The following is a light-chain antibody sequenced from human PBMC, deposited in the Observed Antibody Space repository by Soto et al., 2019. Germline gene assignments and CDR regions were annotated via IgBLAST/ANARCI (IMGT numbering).Light chain of an antibody. CDR1: SSYIGAGYD. V-gene: IGLV1-40*01. J-gene: IGLJ3*02. CDR3: QSYDSSLSGWV. Sequence: QSVLTQPPSVSGAPGQRVTISCTGSSSYIGAGYDVHWYQQLPGTAPKLLIYANSNRPSGVPDRFSGSKSGTSASLAITGLQAEDEADYYCQSYDSSLSGWVFGGGTKVTAL. CDR2: ANS.